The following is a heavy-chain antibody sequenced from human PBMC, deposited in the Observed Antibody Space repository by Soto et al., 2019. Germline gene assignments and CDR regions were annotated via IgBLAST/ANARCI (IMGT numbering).Heavy chain of an antibody. J-gene: IGHJ6*02. CDR2: IIPIFGTA. V-gene: IGHV1-69*13. CDR3: ARHIVVVTATRYYYYGMDV. D-gene: IGHD2-21*02. CDR1: GGTFSSYA. Sequence: SVKVSCKASGGTFSSYAISWVRQAPGQGLEWMGGIIPIFGTANYAQKFQGRVTITADESTSTAYMELSSLRSEDTAVYYCARHIVVVTATRYYYYGMDVWGQGTTVTSP.